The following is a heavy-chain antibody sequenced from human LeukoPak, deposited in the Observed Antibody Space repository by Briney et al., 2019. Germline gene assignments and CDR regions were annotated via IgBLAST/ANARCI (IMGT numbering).Heavy chain of an antibody. CDR2: IYYSAST. J-gene: IGHJ4*02. D-gene: IGHD6-13*01. Sequence: SETPSLTCTVSGGSVSSGSYYWSWIRQPPGKGLEWIGYIYYSASTNYNPSLKSRVTISVDTSKNQFPLKLSSVTAADTAVYYCARGPLRVAAAGTLDYWGQGTLVTVSS. V-gene: IGHV4-61*01. CDR3: ARGPLRVAAAGTLDY. CDR1: GGSVSSGSYY.